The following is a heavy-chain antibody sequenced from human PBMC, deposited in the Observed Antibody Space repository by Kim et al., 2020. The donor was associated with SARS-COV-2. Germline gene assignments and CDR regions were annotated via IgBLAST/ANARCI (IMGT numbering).Heavy chain of an antibody. CDR1: GGSISSYY. CDR2: IYYSGST. V-gene: IGHV4-59*13. CDR3: ARANYDSSGYKYWYFDL. D-gene: IGHD3-22*01. Sequence: ETLSLTCTVSGGSISSYYWSWIRQPPGKGLEWIGYIYYSGSTNYNPSLKSRVTISVDTSKNQFSLKLSSVTAADTAVYYCARANYDSSGYKYWYFDLWGRGTLVTVSS. J-gene: IGHJ2*01.